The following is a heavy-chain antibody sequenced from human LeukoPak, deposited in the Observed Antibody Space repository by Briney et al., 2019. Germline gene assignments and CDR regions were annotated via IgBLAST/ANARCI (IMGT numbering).Heavy chain of an antibody. CDR1: GYTFTSYG. D-gene: IGHD2-21*01. CDR3: ARVVPEFLDCGGDCYPGYPEY. V-gene: IGHV1-18*01. CDR2: ISAYNGNT. Sequence: ASVKVSCKASGYTFTSYGISWVRQAPGQGLEWMGWISAYNGNTNYAQKLQGRVTMTTDTSTSTAYMELRSLRSDDTAVYYCARVVPEFLDCGGDCYPGYPEYWGQGTLVTVSS. J-gene: IGHJ4*02.